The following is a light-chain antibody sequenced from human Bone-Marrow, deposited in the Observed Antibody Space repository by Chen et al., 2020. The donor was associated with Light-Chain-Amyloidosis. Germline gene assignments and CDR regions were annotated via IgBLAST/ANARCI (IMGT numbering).Light chain of an antibody. J-gene: IGKJ4*01. CDR2: GSS. CDR1: QTISSNY. CDR3: QQYGTSPLT. Sequence: EIVLTQSPSTLSLSPGEGANLSCRASQTISSNYLTWYQQKFGQAPRLLIYGSSSRDTGIPDRFTGSGSGTDFTLTINRLEPEDFAMYYCQQYGTSPLTFGGGTKVEIK. V-gene: IGKV3-20*01.